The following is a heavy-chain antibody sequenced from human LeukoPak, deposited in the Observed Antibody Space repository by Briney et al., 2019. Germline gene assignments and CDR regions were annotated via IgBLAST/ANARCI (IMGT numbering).Heavy chain of an antibody. D-gene: IGHD5-12*01. CDR3: ARGRDVATIGGY. V-gene: IGHV3-64*01. Sequence: GGSLRLSCAASGFTFSSYAMHWVRQAPGKGLEYVSAISSNGGSTYYANSVKGRFTISRDNSKNTLYLQMGSLRAEDMAVYYCARGRDVATIGGYWGQGTLVTVSS. CDR2: ISSNGGST. J-gene: IGHJ4*02. CDR1: GFTFSSYA.